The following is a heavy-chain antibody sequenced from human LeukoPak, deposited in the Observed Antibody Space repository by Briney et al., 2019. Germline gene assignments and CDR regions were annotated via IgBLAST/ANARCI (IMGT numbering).Heavy chain of an antibody. J-gene: IGHJ1*01. CDR3: ARIGISARGTNFHH. CDR2: INPNSGGT. CDR1: GYTFTGYY. V-gene: IGHV1-2*02. D-gene: IGHD6-13*01. Sequence: ASVKVSCKASGYTFTGYYMHWVRQAPGQGLEWMGWINPNSGGTNYTQNFQGRVTMTRDTSISTAYMELSRLRSDDTALYYCARIGISARGTNFHHWGQGTLVTVSS.